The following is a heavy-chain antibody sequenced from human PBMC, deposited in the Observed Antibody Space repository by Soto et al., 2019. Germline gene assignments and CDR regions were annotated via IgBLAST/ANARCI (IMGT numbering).Heavy chain of an antibody. Sequence: QVQLVQSGAEVKKPGSSVKVSCKASGGTFSSYAISGVRQAPGQGLEWMGGIIPIFGTANYAQKFQGRATMTGDESTSTAYMELSSLRSEDTAVYYCASEGYYYGSGSYKDYYYGMDVWGQVTTVTVSS. CDR1: GGTFSSYA. CDR2: IIPIFGTA. J-gene: IGHJ6*02. CDR3: ASEGYYYGSGSYKDYYYGMDV. D-gene: IGHD3-10*01. V-gene: IGHV1-69*12.